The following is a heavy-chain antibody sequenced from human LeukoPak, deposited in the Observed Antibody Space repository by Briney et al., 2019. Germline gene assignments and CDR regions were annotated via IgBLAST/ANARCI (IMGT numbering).Heavy chain of an antibody. D-gene: IGHD3-10*01. CDR1: GGSISSYY. CDR3: ASGISSGYGSGSYYNPSREPYFDY. V-gene: IGHV4-4*07. CDR2: IYTSGST. Sequence: SETLSLTCTVSGGSISSYYWSWIRQPAGKGLEWIGRIYTSGSTNYNPSLKSRVTISVDTSKNQFSLKLSSVTAADTAVYYCASGISSGYGSGSYYNPSREPYFDYWGQGTLVTVSS. J-gene: IGHJ4*02.